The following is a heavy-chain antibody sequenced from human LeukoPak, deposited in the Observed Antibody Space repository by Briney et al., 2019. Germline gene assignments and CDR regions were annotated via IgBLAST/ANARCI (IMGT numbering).Heavy chain of an antibody. J-gene: IGHJ4*02. CDR3: VRYSVGTMYDS. CDR2: INYSGRT. V-gene: IGHV4-39*02. CDR1: GGSIISNTYY. D-gene: IGHD1-7*01. Sequence: PSETLSLTCTVSGGSIISNTYYWGWIRQPPGKGLEWIGSINYSGRTDYRPSLKSRITMSVDTSKNHFSLKLSSVTAADTAVYYCVRYSVGTMYDSWGQGTLVTVSS.